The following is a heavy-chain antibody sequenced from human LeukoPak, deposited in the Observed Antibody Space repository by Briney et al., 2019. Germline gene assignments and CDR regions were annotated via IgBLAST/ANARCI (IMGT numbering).Heavy chain of an antibody. D-gene: IGHD6-13*01. CDR3: ARVAAAAPPPYYYYYYMDV. Sequence: SETLSLTCAVYGGSFSGYYWSWIRQPAGKGLEWIGRIYTSGSTNYNPSLKSRVTMSVDTSKNQFSLKLSSVTAADTAVYYCARVAAAAPPPYYYYYYMDVWGKGTTVTVSS. CDR1: GGSFSGYY. V-gene: IGHV4-59*10. J-gene: IGHJ6*03. CDR2: IYTSGST.